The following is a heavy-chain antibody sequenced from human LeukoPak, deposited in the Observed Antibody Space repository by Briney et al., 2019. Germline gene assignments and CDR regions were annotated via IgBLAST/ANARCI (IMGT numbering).Heavy chain of an antibody. V-gene: IGHV4-39*01. D-gene: IGHD6-19*01. Sequence: TSETLSLTCTVSGGSISSSSYYWGWIRQPPGKGLEWIGSIYCSGSTYYNPSLKSRVTISVDTSKNQFSLKLSSVTAADTAVYYCARLTYSSGWYFGYWGQGTLVTVSS. CDR2: IYCSGST. CDR3: ARLTYSSGWYFGY. J-gene: IGHJ4*02. CDR1: GGSISSSSYY.